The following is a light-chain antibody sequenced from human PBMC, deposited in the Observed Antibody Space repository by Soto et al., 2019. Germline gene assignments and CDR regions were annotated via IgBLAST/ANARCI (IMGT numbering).Light chain of an antibody. V-gene: IGKV1-5*03. Sequence: PMAQSPSNERRAVGDSGTSTSPASQTISSWLAWYQQKPGKAPKLLIYKASTLKSGVPSRFSGSGSGTEFTLTSSSLQPDDFATYSCEHDNSYSEAFGQGTKVDIK. CDR1: QTISSW. CDR2: KAS. CDR3: EHDNSYSEA. J-gene: IGKJ1*01.